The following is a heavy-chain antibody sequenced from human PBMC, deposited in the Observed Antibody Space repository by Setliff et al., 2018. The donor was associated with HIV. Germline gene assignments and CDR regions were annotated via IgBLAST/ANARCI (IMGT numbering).Heavy chain of an antibody. CDR2: IYPNTGGT. J-gene: IGHJ3*02. CDR3: ASRLSSTYYYDSSGSDYGAFDI. Sequence: GASVKVSCKASGWTFTEYYIHWVRQDPGQGLEWMGWIYPNTGGTNYAQKFQGRVTMTRDTSISTAYMELSRLRSDDTAVYYCASRLSSTYYYDSSGSDYGAFDIWGQGTMVTVSS. CDR1: GWTFTEYY. V-gene: IGHV1-2*02. D-gene: IGHD3-22*01.